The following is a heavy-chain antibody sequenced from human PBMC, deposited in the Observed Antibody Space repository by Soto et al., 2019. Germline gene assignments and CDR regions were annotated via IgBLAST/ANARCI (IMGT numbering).Heavy chain of an antibody. Sequence: GESLKISCKGSGYSFTSYWIGWVRQMPGKGLDWMGIIYPGDSDTRYSPSFQGQVTISADKSISTAYLQWSSLKASDTAMYYCARHQLYCSGGSCYPNWFDPWGQGTLVTVSS. CDR1: GYSFTSYW. V-gene: IGHV5-51*01. CDR3: ARHQLYCSGGSCYPNWFDP. D-gene: IGHD2-15*01. J-gene: IGHJ5*02. CDR2: IYPGDSDT.